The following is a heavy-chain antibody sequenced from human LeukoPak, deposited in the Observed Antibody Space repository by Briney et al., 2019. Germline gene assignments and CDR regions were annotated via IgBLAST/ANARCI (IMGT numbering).Heavy chain of an antibody. Sequence: ASVNVSCKASGYTFTSYDSNWVGQATGQGVEWMGWMNPNSGNTGYAQKFQARVTMTRNTSISTAYMKLTSPRSEDTAVYYCARGPGQLHYYMDVWGKGTTVTVSS. CDR3: ARGPGQLHYYMDV. CDR2: MNPNSGNT. CDR1: GYTFTSYD. J-gene: IGHJ6*03. D-gene: IGHD6-6*01. V-gene: IGHV1-8*01.